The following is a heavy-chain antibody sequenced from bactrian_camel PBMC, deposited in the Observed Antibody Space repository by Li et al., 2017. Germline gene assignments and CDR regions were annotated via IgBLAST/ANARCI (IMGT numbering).Heavy chain of an antibody. V-gene: IGHV3S42*01. D-gene: IGHD5*01. CDR3: AADCKVTGWGPLNY. J-gene: IGHJ4*01. CDR1: GFTFSSYD. CDR2: INSSDGTT. Sequence: QLVESGGGSVQSGGSLRLSCAASGFTFSSYDMSWVRQAPGKGLEWVSAINSSDGTTSYADSVKDRFTISQNNAKNTLYLQMNSLKPEDTAVYYCAADCKVTGWGPLNYWGQGTQVTVS.